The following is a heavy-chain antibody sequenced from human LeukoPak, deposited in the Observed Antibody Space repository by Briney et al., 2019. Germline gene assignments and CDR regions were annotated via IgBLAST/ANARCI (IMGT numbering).Heavy chain of an antibody. D-gene: IGHD3-10*01. Sequence: SETLSLTCTVSGGSISSYYWSWLRQPPGKGLEWFGYIYYSGSTNYNPSLKSRVTISVDTSKNQFSLKLSSVTAADTAVYYCARAPLGVVRGEFDYWGQGTLVTVSS. CDR1: GGSISSYY. CDR2: IYYSGST. CDR3: ARAPLGVVRGEFDY. J-gene: IGHJ4*02. V-gene: IGHV4-59*01.